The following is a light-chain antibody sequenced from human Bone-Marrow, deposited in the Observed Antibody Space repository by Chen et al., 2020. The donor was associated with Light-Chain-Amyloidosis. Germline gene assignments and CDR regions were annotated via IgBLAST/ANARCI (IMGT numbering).Light chain of an antibody. Sequence: EIVLTQSPGTLSLSPGERATLSCRASQSISSSYLAWYQQKPGQAPRLLIYGASSRATGIPDRFSGSGSGTDFTLTISSLEPEDFAVYYCQQYDSSPRTFAQGTKVAIK. V-gene: IGKV3-20*01. CDR3: QQYDSSPRT. J-gene: IGKJ1*01. CDR2: GAS. CDR1: QSISSSY.